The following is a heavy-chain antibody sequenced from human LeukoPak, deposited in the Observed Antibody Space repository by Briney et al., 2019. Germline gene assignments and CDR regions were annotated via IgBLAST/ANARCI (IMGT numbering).Heavy chain of an antibody. J-gene: IGHJ6*04. CDR3: ARGDLRYFDWLSSYGMDV. CDR1: GGSFSGYY. CDR2: INHSGST. D-gene: IGHD3-9*01. V-gene: IGHV4-34*01. Sequence: SDTLSLTCAVYGGSFSGYYWSWIRQPPGKGLEWIGEINHSGSTNYNPSLKSRVTISVGTSKNQFSLKLSSVTAADTAVYYCARGDLRYFDWLSSYGMDVWGKGTTVTVSS.